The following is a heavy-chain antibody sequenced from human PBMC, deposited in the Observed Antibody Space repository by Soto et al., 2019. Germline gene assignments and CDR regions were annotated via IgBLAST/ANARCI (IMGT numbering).Heavy chain of an antibody. CDR1: GGSISSGGYY. CDR2: IYYSGST. D-gene: IGHD3-10*01. V-gene: IGHV4-31*03. CDR3: ARDPTRGESPPPGTDV. J-gene: IGHJ6*02. Sequence: SETLSLTCTVSGGSISSGGYYWSWIRQHPGKGLEWIGYIYYSGSTYYNPSLQSRVTISVDTSKNQFSLKLSSVTAADTAVYYCARDPTRGESPPPGTDVWGQGTTVTVSS.